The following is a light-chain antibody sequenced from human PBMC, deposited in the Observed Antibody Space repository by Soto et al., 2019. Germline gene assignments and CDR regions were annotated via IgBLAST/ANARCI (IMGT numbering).Light chain of an antibody. CDR2: GAS. J-gene: IGKJ1*01. Sequence: ETVLTQSPGTLSLSPGERATLSCRASQNILSNLAWYQQKPGQAPRVLIYGASSRTTGIPDRFSGSGSGTDFTLTISRLEPEDFAVYYCQQYHNSPLTFGQGTKVDI. CDR1: QNILSN. CDR3: QQYHNSPLT. V-gene: IGKV3-20*01.